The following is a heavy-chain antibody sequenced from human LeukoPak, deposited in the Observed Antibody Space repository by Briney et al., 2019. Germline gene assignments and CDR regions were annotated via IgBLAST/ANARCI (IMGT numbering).Heavy chain of an antibody. CDR2: INPNSGGT. V-gene: IGHV1-2*02. Sequence: ASVKVSCKASGYTFTGYYMHWVRQAPGQGLEWMGWINPNSGGTNYAQKFQGRVTMTRDTSIGTAYMELSRLRSDDTAVYYCARDGSSSWHFDYWGQGTLVTVSS. J-gene: IGHJ4*02. CDR1: GYTFTGYY. D-gene: IGHD6-13*01. CDR3: ARDGSSSWHFDY.